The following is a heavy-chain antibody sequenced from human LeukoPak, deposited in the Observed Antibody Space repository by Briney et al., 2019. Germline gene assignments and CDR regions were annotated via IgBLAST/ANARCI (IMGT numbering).Heavy chain of an antibody. J-gene: IGHJ4*02. D-gene: IGHD1/OR15-1a*01. V-gene: IGHV1-2*02. CDR1: GYTFTSYG. CDR3: ARVGTNNWYNDY. CDR2: INPNSGDT. Sequence: ASVKVSCKASGYTFTSYGIIWVRQAPGQGLEWMGWINPNSGDTNYAQKFQGRVTMTRDTSITTAYMELSRLRSDDTAVYYCARVGTNNWYNDYWGQGTLVTVSS.